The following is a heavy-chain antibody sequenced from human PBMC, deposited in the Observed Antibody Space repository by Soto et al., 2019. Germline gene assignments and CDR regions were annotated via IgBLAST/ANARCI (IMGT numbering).Heavy chain of an antibody. J-gene: IGHJ5*02. CDR1: GISLSTTGVG. CDR3: AQRLRDYGLGRDRANYFEP. V-gene: IGHV2-5*02. D-gene: IGHD3-10*01. Sequence: QITLKESGPTLVRPTQTLTLTCTFSGISLSTTGVGVGWIRQPPGKALEWLALIYWDDDKRYSPSLKSRLTITKDTSKNEVILTMTNMDPVDTATYSCAQRLRDYGLGRDRANYFEPWGQGTLVTVSS. CDR2: IYWDDDK.